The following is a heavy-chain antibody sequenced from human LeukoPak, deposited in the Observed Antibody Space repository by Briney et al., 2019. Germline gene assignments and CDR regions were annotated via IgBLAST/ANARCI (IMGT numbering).Heavy chain of an antibody. V-gene: IGHV3-30*03. CDR2: LSNDGTEK. Sequence: GGSLRLSCVASGLAFISYGMHWARQAPGKGLEWVAVLSNDGTEKYYADSVKGRFTISRDNSKNTLYLQMNSLRAEDTAVYYCATRGEVVTAVGAFDIWGQGTMVTVSS. D-gene: IGHD2-21*02. CDR3: ATRGEVVTAVGAFDI. J-gene: IGHJ3*02. CDR1: GLAFISYG.